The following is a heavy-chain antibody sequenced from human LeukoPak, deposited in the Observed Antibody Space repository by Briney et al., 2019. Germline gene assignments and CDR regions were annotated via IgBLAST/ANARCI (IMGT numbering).Heavy chain of an antibody. Sequence: GESLKISCKGSGYSFTSYWIGWVRQMPGKGLEWMGIIYPGDSDTRYSPSFQGQVTISADKSISTACLQWSSLKASDTAMYYCARTDYGGNTYYYYYGMDVWGQGTRVTVSS. V-gene: IGHV5-51*01. J-gene: IGHJ6*02. CDR1: GYSFTSYW. CDR2: IYPGDSDT. D-gene: IGHD4-23*01. CDR3: ARTDYGGNTYYYYYGMDV.